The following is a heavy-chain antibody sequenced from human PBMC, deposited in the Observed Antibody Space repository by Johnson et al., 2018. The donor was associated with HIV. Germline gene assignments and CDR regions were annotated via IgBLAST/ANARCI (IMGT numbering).Heavy chain of an antibody. CDR1: GFTFSSYA. Sequence: QGQLVESGGGVVQPGRSLRLSCAASGFTFSSYAMHWVRQAPGKGLEWVAVISYDGSNKYYADSVKGRFTISRDNSKNTLYLQMHSLRAEDTAVYYCARLRGAFDIWGQGTMVTVSS. CDR3: ARLRGAFDI. J-gene: IGHJ3*02. V-gene: IGHV3-30*04. CDR2: ISYDGSNK.